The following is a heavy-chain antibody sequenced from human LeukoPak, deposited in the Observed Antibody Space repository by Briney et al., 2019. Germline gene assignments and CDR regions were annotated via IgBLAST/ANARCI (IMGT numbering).Heavy chain of an antibody. Sequence: SETLSLTGTVSGGSISSYYWSWIRQPAGKGLEWIGRIYISGSTNYNPSLKSRVTMSVDTSKNQFSLKLSSVTAADTAVYYCARDRGAWNDDGFDYWGQGTLVTVSS. CDR2: IYISGST. D-gene: IGHD1-1*01. CDR3: ARDRGAWNDDGFDY. CDR1: GGSISSYY. V-gene: IGHV4-4*07. J-gene: IGHJ4*02.